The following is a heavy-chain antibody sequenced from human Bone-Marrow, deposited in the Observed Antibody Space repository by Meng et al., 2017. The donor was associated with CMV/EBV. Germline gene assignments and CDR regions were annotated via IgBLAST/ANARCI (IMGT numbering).Heavy chain of an antibody. D-gene: IGHD2-2*01. J-gene: IGHJ6*02. CDR2: INPYSGDT. Sequence: ASVKVSCKASEYTFIDHHMHWVRQAPGQGLEWMGWINPYSGDTKYAQKFQGRVTLSRDTSISTAYMDLSRLRSDDTAVYYCARGPCVISRGSTSCNGDGMDVWGQGTTVIVSS. V-gene: IGHV1-2*02. CDR1: EYTFIDHH. CDR3: ARGPCVISRGSTSCNGDGMDV.